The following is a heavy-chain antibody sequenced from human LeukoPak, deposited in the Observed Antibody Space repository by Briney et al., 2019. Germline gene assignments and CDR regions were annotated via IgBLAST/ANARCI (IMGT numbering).Heavy chain of an antibody. D-gene: IGHD5-12*01. CDR2: IYSGGST. CDR1: GGSISSSSYY. CDR3: ARHSRSGSGGYENAFDI. V-gene: IGHV4-39*01. J-gene: IGHJ3*02. Sequence: PSETLSLTCTVSGGSISSSSYYWDWIRQSPGKGLEWIGNIYSGGSTYYTPSLKSRVTISVDTSKDQFSLKLSSVTAADTAIYFCARHSRSGSGGYENAFDIWGQGTMVTVSS.